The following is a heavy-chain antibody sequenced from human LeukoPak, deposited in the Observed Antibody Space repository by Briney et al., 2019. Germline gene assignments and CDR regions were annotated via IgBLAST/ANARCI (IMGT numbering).Heavy chain of an antibody. CDR3: AKDQAAGFHLDY. V-gene: IGHV3-23*01. CDR2: ISGSGGGT. CDR1: GFTFSSYA. D-gene: IGHD6-13*01. Sequence: PGGSLRLSCAASGFTFSSYAMSWVRQAPGKGLEWVSAISGSGGGTYYADSVKGRFTTSRDNSKNTLYLQMNSLRAEDTAVYYCAKDQAAGFHLDYWGQGTLVTVSS. J-gene: IGHJ4*02.